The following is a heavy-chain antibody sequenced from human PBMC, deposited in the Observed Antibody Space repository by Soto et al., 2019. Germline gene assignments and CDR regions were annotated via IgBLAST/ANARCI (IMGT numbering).Heavy chain of an antibody. D-gene: IGHD6-19*01. CDR3: ARGRGSVADYYYYGMDV. V-gene: IGHV1-69*13. Sequence: SVKVSCKASGCTFSSYAISWVRQAPGQGLEWMGWIIPIFGTANYAQKFQGRVTITADESTSTAYMELSSLRSEDTAVYYCARGRGSVADYYYYGMDVWGQGTTVTVSS. CDR1: GCTFSSYA. J-gene: IGHJ6*02. CDR2: IIPIFGTA.